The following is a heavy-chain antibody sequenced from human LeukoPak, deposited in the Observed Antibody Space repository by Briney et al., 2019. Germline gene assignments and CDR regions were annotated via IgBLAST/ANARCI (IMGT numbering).Heavy chain of an antibody. CDR1: GGSISSSSYY. CDR2: IYYSGST. J-gene: IGHJ5*02. D-gene: IGHD2-2*02. Sequence: SETLSLTCTVSGGSISSSSYYWGWIRQPPGKGLEWIGSIYYSGSTYYNPSLKSRVTISVDTSRNQFSLKLSSVTAADTAVYYCARQVVPYCSSTSCYNSWFDPWGQGTLVTVSS. CDR3: ARQVVPYCSSTSCYNSWFDP. V-gene: IGHV4-39*01.